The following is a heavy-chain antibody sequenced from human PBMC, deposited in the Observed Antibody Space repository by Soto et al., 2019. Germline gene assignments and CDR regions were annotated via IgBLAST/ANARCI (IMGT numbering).Heavy chain of an antibody. J-gene: IGHJ6*02. CDR1: GGSISSGPYS. V-gene: IGHV4-39*01. D-gene: IGHD2-2*01. CDR2: FHYSGRT. CDR3: AGLAGYCSGTSCYGYYGMDV. Sequence: TSETLSLTCSVSGGSISSGPYSWGWIRQPPGKGLEWIGTFHYSGRTYYSPSLESRVTISVDTSKNQFSLKVSSVTAADTAVFYCAGLAGYCSGTSCYGYYGMDVWGQGTTVTVSS.